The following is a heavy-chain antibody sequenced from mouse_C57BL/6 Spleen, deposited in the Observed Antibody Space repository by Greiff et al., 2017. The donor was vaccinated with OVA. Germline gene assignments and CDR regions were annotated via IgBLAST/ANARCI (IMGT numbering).Heavy chain of an antibody. CDR2: IDPADSET. Sequence: QVQLQQPGAELVRPGSSVKLSCTASGYTFTTSWMPWVKQRPKQGLEWIGNIDPADSETNYTQKFKDKATLTVDKSSNTAYMQLSSLTSEDSAVYYCARRETDWYFDVWGTGTTGTVSS. CDR1: GYTFTTSW. V-gene: IGHV1-52*01. J-gene: IGHJ1*03. D-gene: IGHD4-1*01. CDR3: ARRETDWYFDV.